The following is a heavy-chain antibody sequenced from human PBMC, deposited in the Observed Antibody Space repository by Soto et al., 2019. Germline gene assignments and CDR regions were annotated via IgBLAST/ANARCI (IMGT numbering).Heavy chain of an antibody. Sequence: GGSLRLSCAASGFTFGDSAMQWVRQAPGKGLEWVSAISWNSGSIDYADSVKGRFTISRDNAKNSLYLQMNSLRPEDTALYYCAKSHTTSGWYVTTDYWGQGTRVTVSS. D-gene: IGHD6-19*01. CDR1: GFTFGDSA. CDR3: AKSHTTSGWYVTTDY. CDR2: ISWNSGSI. J-gene: IGHJ4*02. V-gene: IGHV3-9*01.